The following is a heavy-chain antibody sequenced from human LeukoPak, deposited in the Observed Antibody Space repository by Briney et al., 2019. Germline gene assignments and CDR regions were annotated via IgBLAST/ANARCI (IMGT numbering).Heavy chain of an antibody. CDR3: ARVPYTYGSLPYYFDS. D-gene: IGHD5-18*01. J-gene: IGHJ4*02. Sequence: KASQTLSLTCTVSGGSISSGDYYWSWIRQPPKKGLEWIGYIYYSGSTYYSLSLKSRVAISVDTSNNQFSLNLSSVTAADTAVYYCARVPYTYGSLPYYFDSWGQGTLVTVSS. CDR1: GGSISSGDYY. V-gene: IGHV4-30-4*01. CDR2: IYYSGST.